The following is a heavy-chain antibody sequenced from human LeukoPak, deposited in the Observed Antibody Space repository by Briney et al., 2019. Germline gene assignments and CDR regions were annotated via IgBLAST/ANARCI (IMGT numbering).Heavy chain of an antibody. J-gene: IGHJ4*02. Sequence: SLRLSCAASGFTFDDYAMHWVRQAPGKGLEWVSGISWNSGSIGYADSVKGRFTISRDNAKNSLYLQVNSLRAEDTALYYCAKADALGYCSGGSCYEYYFDYWGQGTLVTVSS. V-gene: IGHV3-9*01. CDR1: GFTFDDYA. D-gene: IGHD2-15*01. CDR3: AKADALGYCSGGSCYEYYFDY. CDR2: ISWNSGSI.